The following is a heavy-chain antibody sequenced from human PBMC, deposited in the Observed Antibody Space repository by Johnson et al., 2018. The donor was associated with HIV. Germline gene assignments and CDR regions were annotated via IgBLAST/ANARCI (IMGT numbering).Heavy chain of an antibody. CDR3: ARDLYYGSGSSVAFDI. Sequence: EVQLVESGGGVVQPGRSLRLSCAASGFTFSGSAMHWVRQAPGKGLAWVSGISWNSGSIGYADSVKGRFTISRDNAKNSLYLQMNSLRAEDTALYYCARDLYYGSGSSVAFDIWGQGTMVTVSS. V-gene: IGHV3-9*01. CDR1: GFTFSGSA. CDR2: ISWNSGSI. D-gene: IGHD3-10*01. J-gene: IGHJ3*02.